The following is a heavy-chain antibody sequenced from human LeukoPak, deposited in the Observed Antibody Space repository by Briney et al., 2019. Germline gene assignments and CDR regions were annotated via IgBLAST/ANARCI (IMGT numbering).Heavy chain of an antibody. CDR1: GGSISSGDYY. CDR3: ARAERDDFDY. Sequence: SETLSLTCTVSGGSISSGDYYWSWVRQPPGKGLEWIGYIYYSGSTYYNPSLKSRVTISVDTSKNQFSLKLSSVTAADTAVYYCARAERDDFDYWGQGTLVTVSS. CDR2: IYYSGST. V-gene: IGHV4-30-4*01. J-gene: IGHJ4*02. D-gene: IGHD1-1*01.